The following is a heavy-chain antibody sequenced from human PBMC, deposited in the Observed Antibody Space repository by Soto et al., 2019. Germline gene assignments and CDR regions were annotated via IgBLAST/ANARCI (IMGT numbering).Heavy chain of an antibody. D-gene: IGHD1-7*01. J-gene: IGHJ6*03. V-gene: IGHV1-8*01. CDR3: ARAQLHQTYGDYYYHMDV. CDR1: GYTFTSYD. CDR2: MNPNSGNT. Sequence: ASVKVSCKASGYTFTSYDINWVRQATGQGLEWMGWMNPNSGNTGHAQKFQGRVTMTRNTSISTAYMELSSLRSEDTAVYFCARAQLHQTYGDYYYHMDVWGKGTTVTVSS.